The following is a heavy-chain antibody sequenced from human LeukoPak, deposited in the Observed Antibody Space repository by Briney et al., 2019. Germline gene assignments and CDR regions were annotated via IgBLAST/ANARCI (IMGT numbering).Heavy chain of an antibody. Sequence: PSETLSLTCSVSGGSISNVYWSWIRQPPGKELEWIGYISNSGSTDYNPSLQSRVTISVDTSKNQISLKLSSVTAADTAVYYCARGGNPWEDYYYLDVWGKGTTVTVSS. D-gene: IGHD1-26*01. CDR2: ISNSGST. J-gene: IGHJ6*03. CDR3: ARGGNPWEDYYYLDV. V-gene: IGHV4-59*01. CDR1: GGSISNVY.